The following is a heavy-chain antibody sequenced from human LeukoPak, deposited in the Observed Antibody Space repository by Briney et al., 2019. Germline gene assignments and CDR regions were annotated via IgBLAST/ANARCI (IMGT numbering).Heavy chain of an antibody. J-gene: IGHJ4*02. CDR1: GFTFSSHA. CDR3: AKDGYYGSGPPDY. Sequence: GGSLRLSCAAYGFTFSSHAMSWVRQAPGKGLEWVSAISGSGGSTYYADSVKGRFTISRDNSKNTLYLQMNSLRAEDTAVYYCAKDGYYGSGPPDYWGQGTLVTVSS. V-gene: IGHV3-23*01. CDR2: ISGSGGST. D-gene: IGHD3-10*01.